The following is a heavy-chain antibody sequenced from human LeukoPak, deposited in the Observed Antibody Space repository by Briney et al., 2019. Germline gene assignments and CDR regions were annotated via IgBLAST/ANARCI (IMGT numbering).Heavy chain of an antibody. J-gene: IGHJ4*02. V-gene: IGHV3-23*01. D-gene: IGHD5-12*01. CDR1: GFTFSSYT. Sequence: GGSLSLSCAASGFTFSSYTMSWVRQAPGKGLEGVSGISGSGGSTYYADPVKGRFTISRDNSKNTLYLQMNSLRAEDTAVYYCAKNPGGYDYRFDYWGQGTLVTVSS. CDR3: AKNPGGYDYRFDY. CDR2: ISGSGGST.